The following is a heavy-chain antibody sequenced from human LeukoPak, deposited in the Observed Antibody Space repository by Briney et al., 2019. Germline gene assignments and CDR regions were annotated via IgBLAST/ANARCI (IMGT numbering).Heavy chain of an antibody. CDR1: GFTFSSYA. J-gene: IGHJ4*02. V-gene: IGHV3-23*01. Sequence: PGGSLRLSCAASGFTFSSYAMSWVRQAPGKGLEWVSAIIGSGGSTYYADSVKGRFTISRDNPKNTLHLQMNSLRAEDTAVYYCARRIQLWSRPFDYWGQGTLVTVSS. CDR3: ARRIQLWSRPFDY. D-gene: IGHD5-18*01. CDR2: IIGSGGST.